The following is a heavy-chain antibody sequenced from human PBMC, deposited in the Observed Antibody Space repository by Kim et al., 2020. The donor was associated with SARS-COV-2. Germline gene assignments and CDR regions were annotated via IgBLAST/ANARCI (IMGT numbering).Heavy chain of an antibody. V-gene: IGHV3-30*01. CDR3: ARGYCSGGSCYTIDY. Sequence: SVKGRLPIYRDNSKNTLYLQMNSLRAEDTAVYYCARGYCSGGSCYTIDYWGQGTLVTVSS. J-gene: IGHJ4*02. D-gene: IGHD2-15*01.